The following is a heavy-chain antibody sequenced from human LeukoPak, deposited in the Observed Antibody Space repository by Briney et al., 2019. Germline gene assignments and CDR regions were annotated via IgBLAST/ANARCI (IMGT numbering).Heavy chain of an antibody. CDR1: GGSISSSNYY. CDR2: IHYSGST. CDR3: ARPNWYDARLGAFRI. Sequence: PSETLSLTCTVSGGSISSSNYYWGWIRQPPGEGLEWIGSIHYSGSTYYNPSLKSRVTISVDTSKNQFSLKVNSVTAADTAVYFCARPNWYDARLGAFRIWGRGTLVTVSS. V-gene: IGHV4-39*07. D-gene: IGHD1-1*01. J-gene: IGHJ3*02.